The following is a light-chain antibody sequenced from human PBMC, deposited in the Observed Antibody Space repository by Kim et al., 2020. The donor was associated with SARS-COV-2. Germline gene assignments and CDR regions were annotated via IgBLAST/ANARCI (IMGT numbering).Light chain of an antibody. CDR2: HVT. V-gene: IGLV2-14*04. J-gene: IGLJ1*01. CDR3: SSYASSTNYI. Sequence: GLLITISCTGTGGDIGGYDDVSWYQQYPGKAPKLMLYHVTKRPSGVSDRFSGSKSGNAASLTISGLQAEDEADYYCSSYASSTNYIFGTGTKVTVL. CDR1: GGDIGGYDD.